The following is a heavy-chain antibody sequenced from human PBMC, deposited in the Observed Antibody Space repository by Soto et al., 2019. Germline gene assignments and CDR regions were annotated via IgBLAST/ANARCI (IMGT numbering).Heavy chain of an antibody. J-gene: IGHJ4*02. CDR3: ARDQGGQSGNFIFDN. D-gene: IGHD1-26*01. CDR2: IWYRGRDI. CDR1: GFPFSSYS. Sequence: VQLVESGGGLVKPGGSLRLSCAASGFPFSSYSMNWVRQAPGKGLEWVAVIWYRGRDIFYADSVKGRFTISRDNSKNTLYLQLNSLRAEDTAVYYCARDQGGQSGNFIFDNWGQGTLVTVSS. V-gene: IGHV3-33*08.